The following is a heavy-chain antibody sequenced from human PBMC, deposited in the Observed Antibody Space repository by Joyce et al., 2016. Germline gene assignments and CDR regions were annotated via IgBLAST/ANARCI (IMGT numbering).Heavy chain of an antibody. CDR2: INPDSGGT. J-gene: IGHJ3*02. Sequence: QVQLVQSGAEVKKPGASVKVSCKASGYSFTDHYVHWVRQAPGPGLQWMGLINPDSGGTSYAQKLQGRVTLTRDASIATAYMELSSLRSDDTAVYFCARGPMPPYAFDIWGQGTMVTVSS. D-gene: IGHD2-2*01. V-gene: IGHV1-2*06. CDR3: ARGPMPPYAFDI. CDR1: GYSFTDHY.